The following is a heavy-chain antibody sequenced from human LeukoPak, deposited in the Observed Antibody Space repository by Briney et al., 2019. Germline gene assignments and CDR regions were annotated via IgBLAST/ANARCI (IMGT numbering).Heavy chain of an antibody. CDR2: IDHSGST. J-gene: IGHJ5*02. V-gene: IGHV4-38-2*02. Sequence: SETLSLTCTVSGYSLRSGYFWGWIRQPPGKGLEWIGSIDHSGSTYYNPSLKTRVTISVDTSNNQFSLKLSSVTAADTAVYFCARDVQYYYDGNNRFDPWGQGTLVTVSS. CDR3: ARDVQYYYDGNNRFDP. CDR1: GYSLRSGYF. D-gene: IGHD3-22*01.